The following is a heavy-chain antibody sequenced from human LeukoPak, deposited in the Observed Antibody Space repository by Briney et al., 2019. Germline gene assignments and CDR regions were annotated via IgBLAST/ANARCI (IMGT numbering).Heavy chain of an antibody. J-gene: IGHJ4*02. CDR3: ARGGVGATIRYYFDY. Sequence: SETLSLTCAVYGGSFSGYYWRWIRQPPGKGLEWIGEINHSGSTNYNPSLKSRVTISVDTSKNQFSLKLSSVTAADTAVYYCARGGVGATIRYYFDYWGQGTLVTVSS. V-gene: IGHV4-34*01. CDR2: INHSGST. D-gene: IGHD1-26*01. CDR1: GGSFSGYY.